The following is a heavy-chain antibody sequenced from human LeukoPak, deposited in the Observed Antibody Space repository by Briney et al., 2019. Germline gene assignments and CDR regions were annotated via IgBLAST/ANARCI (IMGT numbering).Heavy chain of an antibody. CDR1: GFSFSNYA. CDR3: AGESFDF. V-gene: IGHV3-30*04. CDR2: ISKDGSMK. J-gene: IGHJ3*01. Sequence: GGSLRLSCAASGFSFSNYAMDWVRQAPGKGLEWVAVISKDGSMKYYSDSVKGRFTVSRDNSIHTLYLEMNSLKTEDTAVYYCAGESFDFWSQGTVVTVSS.